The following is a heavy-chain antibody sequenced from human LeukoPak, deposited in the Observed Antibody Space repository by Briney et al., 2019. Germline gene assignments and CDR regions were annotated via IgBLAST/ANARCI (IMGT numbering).Heavy chain of an antibody. D-gene: IGHD1-26*01. CDR3: ARVPRWDLRVGAFDI. CDR1: GGSISSYH. Sequence: SETLSLTCTVSGGSISSYHWSWIRQPPGKGLEWIGYIYDSGSTNYNPPLKSRVTISVDSSKNQFSLKLSSVTAADTAVYYCARVPRWDLRVGAFDIWGQGTMVTVSS. V-gene: IGHV4-59*01. J-gene: IGHJ3*02. CDR2: IYDSGST.